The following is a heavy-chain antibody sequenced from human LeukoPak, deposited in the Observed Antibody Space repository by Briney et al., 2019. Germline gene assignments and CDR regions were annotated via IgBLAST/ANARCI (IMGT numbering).Heavy chain of an antibody. CDR3: AKLPGYYYDSSGYYGQYNWFDP. CDR1: GFTFSSYA. Sequence: GGSLRLSCAASGFTFSSYAMHWVRQAPGKGLDWVAVISYDGSNKYYADSVKGRFTISRDNSKNTLYLQMNSLRAEDTAVYYCAKLPGYYYDSSGYYGQYNWFDPWGQGTLVTVSS. CDR2: ISYDGSNK. D-gene: IGHD3-22*01. V-gene: IGHV3-30*18. J-gene: IGHJ5*02.